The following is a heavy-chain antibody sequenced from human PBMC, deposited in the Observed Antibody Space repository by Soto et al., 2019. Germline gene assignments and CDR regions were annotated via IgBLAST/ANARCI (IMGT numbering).Heavy chain of an antibody. CDR1: GFRFSDYW. CDR2: IRQDGREA. J-gene: IGHJ4*02. Sequence: EVQLVESGGGVVQPGGSLRLSCATSGFRFSDYWMGWVRQAPGKGLEWVANIRQDGREAFYVDSVKGRFTISRDTAGNSVYLEMHSLRAEDTAVYYCARDFQRLALGTAFDYWGRGTLVTVSS. D-gene: IGHD6-25*01. V-gene: IGHV3-7*01. CDR3: ARDFQRLALGTAFDY.